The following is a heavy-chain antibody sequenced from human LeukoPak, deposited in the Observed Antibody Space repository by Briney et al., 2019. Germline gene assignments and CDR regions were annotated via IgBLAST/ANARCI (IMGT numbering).Heavy chain of an antibody. Sequence: PSQTLSLTCAVSGGSISSGGYSWSWIRQPPGKGLEWIGYIYHSGSTSYNPSLKSRVTISVDGSKNQFSLKLSSVTAADTAVYYCARLVAATGNFDYWGQGTLVTVSS. CDR2: IYHSGST. CDR3: ARLVAATGNFDY. D-gene: IGHD6-13*01. J-gene: IGHJ4*02. CDR1: GGSISSGGYS. V-gene: IGHV4-30-2*01.